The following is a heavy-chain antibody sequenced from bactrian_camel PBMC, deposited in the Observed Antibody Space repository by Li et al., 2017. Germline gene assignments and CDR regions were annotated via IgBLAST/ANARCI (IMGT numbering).Heavy chain of an antibody. Sequence: DVQLVESGGGLVQPGESLRLSCAASGFIFRDHYMSWVRQAPGKGLDWVSTINSGGDTTFYADSVKGRFTISRDNAKSTLYLQLNSLKTEDMAMYYCAIDCRFWAPGNSWGQGTQVTVS. CDR3: AIDCRFWAPGNS. CDR1: GFIFRDHY. V-gene: IGHV3S40*01. D-gene: IGHD6*01. J-gene: IGHJ6*01. CDR2: INSGGDTT.